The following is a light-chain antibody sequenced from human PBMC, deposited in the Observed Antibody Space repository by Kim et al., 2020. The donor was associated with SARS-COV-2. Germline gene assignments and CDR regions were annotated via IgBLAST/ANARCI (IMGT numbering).Light chain of an antibody. CDR3: HQYDDRHS. CDR1: QSLNDN. Sequence: EIVMTQFPATLSVSPGERATLSCRASQSLNDNLAWYQQKPGQAPSLLIFDVSTRAIGIPARFSGRGSGTDFTLTISSLQSEDFAVYYCHQYDDRHSFGQGTKLEI. J-gene: IGKJ2*03. CDR2: DVS. V-gene: IGKV3-15*01.